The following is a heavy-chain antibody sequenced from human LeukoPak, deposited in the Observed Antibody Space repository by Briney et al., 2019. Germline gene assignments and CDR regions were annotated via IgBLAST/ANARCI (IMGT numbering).Heavy chain of an antibody. Sequence: SETLSLTCTVSGGSISSSSYYWGWIRQPPGKGLGWIGTIYYSGSTYYNPSLKSRVTISVDTPKNQFSLHLSSVTAPDTAVYYCAREIVVVTAIRRRWFAPWGQGTLVTVSS. CDR3: AREIVVVTAIRRRWFAP. CDR2: IYYSGST. D-gene: IGHD2-21*02. CDR1: GGSISSSSYY. V-gene: IGHV4-39*02. J-gene: IGHJ5*02.